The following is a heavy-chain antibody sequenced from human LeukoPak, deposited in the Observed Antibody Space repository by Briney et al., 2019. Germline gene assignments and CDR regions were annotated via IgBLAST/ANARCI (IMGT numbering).Heavy chain of an antibody. CDR3: AKGPTIYSGSYNFDY. Sequence: GXSLRLSCAASGFTFSSYAMSWVRQAPGKGLEWVSAISGSGGSTYYADSVKGRFTISRDNPKNTLYLQMNSLRAEDTAVYYCAKGPTIYSGSYNFDYWGQGTLVTVSS. D-gene: IGHD1-26*01. J-gene: IGHJ4*02. CDR2: ISGSGGST. V-gene: IGHV3-23*01. CDR1: GFTFSSYA.